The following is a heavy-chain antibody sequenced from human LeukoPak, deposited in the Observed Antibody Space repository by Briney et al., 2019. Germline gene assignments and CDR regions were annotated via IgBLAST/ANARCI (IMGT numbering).Heavy chain of an antibody. J-gene: IGHJ6*02. V-gene: IGHV7-4-1*02. Sequence: ASVKVSCKASGDTFTSYAMNWVRQAPGQGLEWMGWINTHTGNPTYAQDFIGRFVFSLDISVSTAYLQISSLKAEDTAVYYCARDFTYYYYGMDVWGQGTTVTVSS. CDR2: INTHTGNP. CDR1: GDTFTSYA. D-gene: IGHD2-21*01. CDR3: ARDFTYYYYGMDV.